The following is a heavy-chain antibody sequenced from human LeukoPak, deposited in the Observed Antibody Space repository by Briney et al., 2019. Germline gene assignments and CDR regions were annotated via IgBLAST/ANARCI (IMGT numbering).Heavy chain of an antibody. CDR1: GFTFSSYW. CDR3: ARSGYSHSWDY. J-gene: IGHJ4*02. Sequence: GGSLRLSCAASGFTFSSYWMSWVRQAPGKGLEWVANIKEDGGEIHFVDSMKGRFTISRDNAKNSLYLQMNSLRGDDTAVYYCARSGYSHSWDYWGQGTLVIVSS. CDR2: IKEDGGEI. V-gene: IGHV3-7*03. D-gene: IGHD1-26*01.